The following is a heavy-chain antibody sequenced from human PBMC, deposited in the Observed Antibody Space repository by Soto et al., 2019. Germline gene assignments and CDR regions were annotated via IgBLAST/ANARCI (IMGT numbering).Heavy chain of an antibody. D-gene: IGHD1-26*01. CDR3: TRSYSGSPFDAFDI. Sequence: GGSLRLSCAASGFTVSSNYMSWVRQAPGKGLEWVSVIYSGGSTYYADSVKGRFTISRDNSKNTLYLQMNSLRAEDTAVYYCTRSYSGSPFDAFDIWVQGTMVTVSS. V-gene: IGHV3-53*01. J-gene: IGHJ3*02. CDR1: GFTVSSNY. CDR2: IYSGGST.